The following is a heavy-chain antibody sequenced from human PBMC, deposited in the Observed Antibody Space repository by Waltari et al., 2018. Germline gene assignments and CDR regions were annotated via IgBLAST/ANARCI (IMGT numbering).Heavy chain of an antibody. CDR3: AREWLAIDY. J-gene: IGHJ4*02. CDR2: ISYYGSNK. V-gene: IGHV3-30-3*01. D-gene: IGHD3-22*01. CDR1: AFTFSSYA. Sequence: QVQLVESGGGVVQPGRSLRLSCAASAFTFSSYAMHWVRQAPGKGLEWVAVISYYGSNKYYADSVKGRFTISRDNSKNTLYLQMNSLRAEDTAVYYCAREWLAIDYWGQGTLVTVSS.